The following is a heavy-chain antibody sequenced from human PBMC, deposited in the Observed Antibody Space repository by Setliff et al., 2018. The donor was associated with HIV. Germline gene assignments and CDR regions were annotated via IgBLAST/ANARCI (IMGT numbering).Heavy chain of an antibody. J-gene: IGHJ6*02. CDR3: ARGYYGSDLQNAMDV. CDR1: GFTFSSYW. V-gene: IGHV3-74*03. D-gene: IGHD3-10*01. CDR2: LNTDGSST. Sequence: PGGSLRLSCVGSGFTFSSYWMHWVRQAPGKGLVWVSRLNTDGSSTKYADSVKGRFTISRDNAKNTLYLQMDSLRGENTAVYYCARGYYGSDLQNAMDVWGQGTTVTVSS.